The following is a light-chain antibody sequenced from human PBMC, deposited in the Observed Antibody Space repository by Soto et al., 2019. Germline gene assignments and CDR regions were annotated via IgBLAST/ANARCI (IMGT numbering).Light chain of an antibody. CDR2: TLS. J-gene: IGKJ5*01. CDR3: MQRIEFTIT. Sequence: DIVMTQTALSLPVTTGEPASISCRSSHSLFNSDDGNTYLDWYLQKPGKSPEILIYTLSYRDYGVPDRLSGSGSGTDLKLKISRVEADDVGVDYCMQRIEFTITCGQGTRLEIK. V-gene: IGKV2-40*01. CDR1: HSLFNSDDGNTY.